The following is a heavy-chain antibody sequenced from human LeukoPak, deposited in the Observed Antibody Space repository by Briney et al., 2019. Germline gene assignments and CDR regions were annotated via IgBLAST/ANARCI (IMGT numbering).Heavy chain of an antibody. CDR1: GGSFSGYY. J-gene: IGHJ6*03. CDR3: ARRFYYYYYMDV. CDR2: INHSGST. Sequence: SETLSLTCAVYGGSFSGYYWSWIRQPPGKGLEWIGEINHSGSTNYNPSLKSRVTISVDTSKNQFSLKLSSVTAADTAVYYCARRFYYYYYMDVWGKGTTVTVSS. V-gene: IGHV4-34*01.